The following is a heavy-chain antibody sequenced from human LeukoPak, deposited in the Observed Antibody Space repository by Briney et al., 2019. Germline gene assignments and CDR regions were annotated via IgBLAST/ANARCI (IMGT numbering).Heavy chain of an antibody. CDR3: ARGIKRRGYYYDSSGYFPSDDAFDI. D-gene: IGHD3-22*01. CDR1: GGSISSSSYY. CDR2: IYTSGST. Sequence: SETLSLTCTVSGGSISSSSYYWGWIRQPPGKGLEWIGRIYTSGSTNYNPSLKSRVTMSVDTSKNQFSLKLSSVTAADTAVYYCARGIKRRGYYYDSSGYFPSDDAFDIWGQGTMVTVSS. V-gene: IGHV4-61*05. J-gene: IGHJ3*02.